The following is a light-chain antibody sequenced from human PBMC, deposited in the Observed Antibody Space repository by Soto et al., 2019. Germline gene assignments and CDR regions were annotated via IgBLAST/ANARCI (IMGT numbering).Light chain of an antibody. Sequence: EIVLTPSPATLSLSPCERAALSCSASQSIGLAIAWYQHKPGQAPRLLIFDASQRATGIPARFRGSGSGTDFTLSISSLEPEDFAVYYCQQRTDRPPWTFGQGTKVDIK. CDR2: DAS. J-gene: IGKJ1*01. CDR1: QSIGLA. V-gene: IGKV3-11*01. CDR3: QQRTDRPPWT.